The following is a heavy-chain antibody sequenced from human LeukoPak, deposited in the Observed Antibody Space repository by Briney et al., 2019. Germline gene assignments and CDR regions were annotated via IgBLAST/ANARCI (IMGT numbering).Heavy chain of an antibody. D-gene: IGHD6-19*01. CDR1: GVSLGSYA. CDR2: ISRSSQAI. J-gene: IGHJ4*02. V-gene: IGHV3-48*04. Sequence: GGSLRISCEASGVSLGSYAMSWIRQAPGRGLEYIAYISRSSQAINYAESVKGRFTISRDNAKNSLYLQMNSLRVEDTAVYYCARDGGWYGGGNFDYWGQGTLVTVSS. CDR3: ARDGGWYGGGNFDY.